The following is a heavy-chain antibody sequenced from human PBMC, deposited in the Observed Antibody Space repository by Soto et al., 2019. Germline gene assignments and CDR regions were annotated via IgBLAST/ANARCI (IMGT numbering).Heavy chain of an antibody. Sequence: SETLCPTCTVSGASISSYDWSWIRQPPGTGLEWIGYIHSSGSTNHNPPLQRRVTISVDTSKNQVSLKLSCVTAADTAVYYCAGGTYYYDSSGYPDYWGQGTLVTVS. V-gene: IGHV4-59*08. J-gene: IGHJ4*02. D-gene: IGHD3-22*01. CDR2: IHSSGST. CDR3: AGGTYYYDSSGYPDY. CDR1: GASISSYD.